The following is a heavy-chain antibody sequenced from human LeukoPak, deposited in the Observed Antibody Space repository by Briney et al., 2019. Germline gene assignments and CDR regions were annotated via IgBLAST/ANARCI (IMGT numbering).Heavy chain of an antibody. CDR3: ASAHSSSSVYFDY. J-gene: IGHJ4*02. CDR1: GGSISSYY. CDR2: IYYSGST. V-gene: IGHV4-59*08. Sequence: PSETLSLTCTVSGGSISSYYWSWIRQPPGKGLEWIGYIYYSGSTNYNPSLKSRVTISVDTSKNQLSLKLSSVTAADTAVYYCASAHSSSSVYFDYWGQGTLVTVSS. D-gene: IGHD6-6*01.